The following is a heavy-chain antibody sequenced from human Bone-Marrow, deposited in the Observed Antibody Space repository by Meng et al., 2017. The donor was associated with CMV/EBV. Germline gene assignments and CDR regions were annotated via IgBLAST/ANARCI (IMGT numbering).Heavy chain of an antibody. V-gene: IGHV5-51*01. J-gene: IGHJ6*02. CDR3: AYCSGGNGYYYGMDV. CDR2: IYPGDSDT. D-gene: IGHD3-16*01. CDR1: GYSFTSYW. Sequence: GESLKISCKGSGYSFTSYWIGWVRQMPGKGLEWMGIIYPGDSDTRYSPSFQGQVTISADKSISTAYLQWSSLKASDTDMYYCAYCSGGNGYYYGMDVWGQRTTVTVSS.